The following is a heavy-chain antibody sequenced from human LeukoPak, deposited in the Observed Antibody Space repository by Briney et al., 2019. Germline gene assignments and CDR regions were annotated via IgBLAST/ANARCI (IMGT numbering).Heavy chain of an antibody. CDR3: ARGDSSGYYYLY. CDR1: GYTFTSYD. J-gene: IGHJ4*02. D-gene: IGHD3-22*01. CDR2: MNPNSGNT. V-gene: IGHV1-8*01. Sequence: ASVKVSRKASGYTFTSYDINWVRQATGQGLEWMGWMNPNSGNTGYAQKFQGRVTMTRNTSISTAYMELSGLRSEDTAVYYCARGDSSGYYYLYWGQGTLVTVSS.